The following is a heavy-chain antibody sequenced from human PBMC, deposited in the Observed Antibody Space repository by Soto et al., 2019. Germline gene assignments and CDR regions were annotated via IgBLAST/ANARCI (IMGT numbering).Heavy chain of an antibody. D-gene: IGHD3-3*01. J-gene: IGHJ6*03. CDR3: ARDGGNYDFWSGYYTRPADYYYYYLDV. CDR2: INPSGGST. CDR1: GYTFTSYY. Sequence: ASVKVSCKASGYTFTSYYMHWVRQAPGQGLEWMGIINPSGGSTSYAQKFQGRVTMTRDTSTSTVYMELSSLRSEDTAVYYCARDGGNYDFWSGYYTRPADYYYYYLDVWGKGTTVTVSS. V-gene: IGHV1-46*03.